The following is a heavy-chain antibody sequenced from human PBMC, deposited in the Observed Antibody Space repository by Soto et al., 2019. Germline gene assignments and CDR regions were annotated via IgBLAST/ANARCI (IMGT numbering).Heavy chain of an antibody. CDR2: ISYDGSNK. Sequence: GGSLRLSCAASGFTFSSYAMHWVRQAPGKGLEWVAVISYDGSNKYYADSVKGRFTISRDNSKNTLYLQMNSLRAEDTAVYYCARGGTLLLWFGGLDYYGMDVWGQGTTVTVSS. V-gene: IGHV3-30-3*01. D-gene: IGHD3-10*01. CDR1: GFTFSSYA. J-gene: IGHJ6*02. CDR3: ARGGTLLLWFGGLDYYGMDV.